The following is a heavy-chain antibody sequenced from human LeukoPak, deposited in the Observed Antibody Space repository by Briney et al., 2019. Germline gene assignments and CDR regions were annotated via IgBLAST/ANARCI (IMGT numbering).Heavy chain of an antibody. CDR1: GYTFTSYG. Sequence: ASVKVSCKASGYTFTSYGISWVRQAPGQGLEWMGWISAYNGNTNYAQKLQGRVTMTTDTSTSTAYMELRSLRSDDTAAYYCAILWFGEGTLDVWGQGTTVTVSS. CDR2: ISAYNGNT. J-gene: IGHJ6*02. CDR3: AILWFGEGTLDV. D-gene: IGHD3-10*01. V-gene: IGHV1-18*01.